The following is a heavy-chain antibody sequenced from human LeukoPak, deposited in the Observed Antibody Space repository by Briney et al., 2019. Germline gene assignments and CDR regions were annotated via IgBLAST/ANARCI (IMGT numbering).Heavy chain of an antibody. Sequence: GGSLRLSCAASGFTFSSSWMSWVRQAPGKGREWVANIKQDGSEKYYVDSVKGRFTISRDNAKNSLYLQMNSLRAEDTAVYYCARDPEDYYYYYMDVWGKGTTVTVSS. CDR3: ARDPEDYYYYYMDV. CDR1: GFTFSSSW. V-gene: IGHV3-7*01. J-gene: IGHJ6*03. CDR2: IKQDGSEK.